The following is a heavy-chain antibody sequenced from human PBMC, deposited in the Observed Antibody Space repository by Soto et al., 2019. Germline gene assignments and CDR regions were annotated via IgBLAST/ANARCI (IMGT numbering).Heavy chain of an antibody. Sequence: GGSLRLSCAASGFSFSNYAMHWVRQAPGKGLQWVAVVSYGGSDKYYADVVKGRFTISRDNSKNTLFLQMDSLRAEDTAVYYCAKDLSQGFFDAFDNWGLGTMVTVSS. CDR1: GFSFSNYA. CDR2: VSYGGSDK. CDR3: AKDLSQGFFDAFDN. V-gene: IGHV3-30*18. J-gene: IGHJ3*02. D-gene: IGHD3-10*01.